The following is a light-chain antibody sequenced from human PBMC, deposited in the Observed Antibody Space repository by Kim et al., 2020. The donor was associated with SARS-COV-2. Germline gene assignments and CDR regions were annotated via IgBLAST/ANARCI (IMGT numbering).Light chain of an antibody. J-gene: IGLJ3*02. CDR3: SAWDSSLSAWV. CDR2: RNN. CDR1: SNDVSNEG. Sequence: RQTAALTCTGTSNDVSNEGATWLQQHQGHPPKLLSSRNNNRPSGISERFSASRSGDTASLTITGLQPEDEADYYCSAWDSSLSAWVFGGGTKLTVL. V-gene: IGLV10-54*01.